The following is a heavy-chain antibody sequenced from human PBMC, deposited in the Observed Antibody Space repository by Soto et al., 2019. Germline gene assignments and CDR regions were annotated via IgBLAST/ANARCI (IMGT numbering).Heavy chain of an antibody. V-gene: IGHV1-18*01. CDR3: ARALPTMHV. CDR2: IRAYNGNT. J-gene: IGHJ6*02. Sequence: QVQLVQSGAEVKKPGASVKVSCKASGYTFTSYGISWVRQAPGQGLEWMGWIRAYNGNTNNAQKLQGRVTMTTDTSPSTGYIGPRSLRTDETAVEYCARALPTMHVGGQETTFTASS. CDR1: GYTFTSYG.